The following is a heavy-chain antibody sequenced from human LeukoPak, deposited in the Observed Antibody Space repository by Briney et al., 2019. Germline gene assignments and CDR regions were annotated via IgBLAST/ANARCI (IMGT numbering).Heavy chain of an antibody. V-gene: IGHV3-23*01. Sequence: GGSLRLSCAASGFTFSNYAMTWVRQAPGKGLEWVSGISGSGISTYYADSVKGRFTISRDNSKNTLYLQMNSPRAEDTAVYYCAKILSSGWFKSYYFDYWGQGTLVTVSS. CDR3: AKILSSGWFKSYYFDY. CDR1: GFTFSNYA. D-gene: IGHD6-19*01. J-gene: IGHJ4*02. CDR2: ISGSGIST.